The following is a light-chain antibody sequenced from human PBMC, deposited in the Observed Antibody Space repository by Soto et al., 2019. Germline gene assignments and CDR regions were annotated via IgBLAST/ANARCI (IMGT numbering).Light chain of an antibody. CDR2: DVT. CDR3: SSYAGSTNSRDV. Sequence: QSALTQPPSASGSPGQSVTISCTGTSSDVGGYNYVSWYQQHPGKAPKLIIFDVTKRPSGVPDRFSASKSGNTASLTVSGLQAEDEADYYCSSYAGSTNSRDVFGTGTKVTVL. V-gene: IGLV2-8*01. J-gene: IGLJ1*01. CDR1: SSDVGGYNY.